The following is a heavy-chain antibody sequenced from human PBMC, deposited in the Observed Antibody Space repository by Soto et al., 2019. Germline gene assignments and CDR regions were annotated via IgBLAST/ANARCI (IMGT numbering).Heavy chain of an antibody. CDR3: GSKRGEYSIGY. J-gene: IGHJ4*02. Sequence: SETLSRTCSVSGDSITNTTYYWDWIRQPPGKHLEWLGSVYKCGSTYYNPSPKSRVTVSVYTAKNQFSLELDSVTPPDTAVSYGGSKRGEYSIGYWDPGSMVAVSS. D-gene: IGHD4-4*01. CDR1: GDSITNTTYY. V-gene: IGHV4-39*01. CDR2: VYKCGST.